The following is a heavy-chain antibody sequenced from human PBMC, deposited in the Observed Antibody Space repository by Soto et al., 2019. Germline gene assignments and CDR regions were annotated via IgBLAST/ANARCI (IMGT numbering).Heavy chain of an antibody. CDR1: GYTFTRYE. J-gene: IGHJ6*02. CDR3: GSCVFSSHV. V-gene: IGHV1-8*01. CDR2: INPNSGNT. Sequence: QVQLVQSGAEVKKPGASVKVACKVYGYTFTRYEINWVRKAAGQGLEGMGWINPNSGNTGYAKKFKGRVTMTRNNSISTDYMELSSLRSEDTAVDYCGSCVFSSHVWGQGTTVTVSS.